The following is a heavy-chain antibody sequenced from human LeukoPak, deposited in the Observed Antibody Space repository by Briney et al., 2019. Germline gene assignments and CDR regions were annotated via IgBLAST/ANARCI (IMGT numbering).Heavy chain of an antibody. CDR1: GYYISTDYY. CDR2: MYHSGDS. CDR3: ARGGAVVAVYFDY. V-gene: IGHV4-38-2*01. D-gene: IGHD2-15*01. Sequence: SETLSFTCDVSGYYISTDYYWGWIRQPPGKGLEWVASMYHSGDSYYNPSLKSRVTISVDTSKNQFSLKLDSVTAADTAVYYCARGGAVVAVYFDYWGQGTLVTVSS. J-gene: IGHJ4*02.